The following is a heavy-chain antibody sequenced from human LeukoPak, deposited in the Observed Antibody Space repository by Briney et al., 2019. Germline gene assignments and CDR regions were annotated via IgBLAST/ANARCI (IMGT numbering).Heavy chain of an antibody. CDR3: ARGGNADMTTVTTARGY. D-gene: IGHD4-17*01. V-gene: IGHV4-34*01. Sequence: PSETLSLTCAVYGGSFSGYYWSWLRQPPGKGLEWIGEINHSGSTNYNPSLKSRVTISVDTSKNQFSLKLSSVTAADTAVYYCARGGNADMTTVTTARGYWGQGTLVTVSS. CDR1: GGSFSGYY. J-gene: IGHJ4*02. CDR2: INHSGST.